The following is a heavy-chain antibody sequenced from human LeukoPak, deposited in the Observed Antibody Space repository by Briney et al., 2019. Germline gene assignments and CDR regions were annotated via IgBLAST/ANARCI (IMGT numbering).Heavy chain of an antibody. CDR2: ISSSGSTI. Sequence: GGSLRLSCAASGFIFSDYYMRWIRQAPGKGLEWISYISSSGSTIYYADSEKGRFTISRDNAKNSLFLQMNSLRAEDTAVYYCATDPPGPFDIWGQGTMVTVSS. V-gene: IGHV3-11*04. CDR3: ATDPPGPFDI. J-gene: IGHJ3*02. CDR1: GFIFSDYY.